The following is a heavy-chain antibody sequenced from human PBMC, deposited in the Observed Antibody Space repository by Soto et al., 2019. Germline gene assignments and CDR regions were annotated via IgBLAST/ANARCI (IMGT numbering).Heavy chain of an antibody. D-gene: IGHD1-26*01. Sequence: PSASLSLTPTVSEGPINSYYWSSIRDPPGMVLEWIGYIYYSGSTNYNPSLKSRVTMSVDTSKNQFSLKLSSVTAADTAMYYCARGLITGSQYSGGWYYFDSWGQGTQVT. CDR3: ARGLITGSQYSGGWYYFDS. V-gene: IGHV4-59*01. J-gene: IGHJ4*02. CDR2: IYYSGST. CDR1: EGPINSYY.